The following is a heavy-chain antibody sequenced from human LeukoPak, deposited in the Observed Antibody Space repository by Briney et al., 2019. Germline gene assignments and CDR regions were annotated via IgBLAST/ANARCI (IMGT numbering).Heavy chain of an antibody. J-gene: IGHJ3*02. V-gene: IGHV4-61*09. CDR3: ARDDWTYCSSTTCLDAYI. CDR2: IYTSEST. Sequence: MASQTLSLTCTVSGGSVSSGTYYWSWIRQPAGKGLEWIGHIYTSESTNYNPSLKSRVTISVDTSKNQFSLKLTSVTAADTAVYYCARDDWTYCSSTTCLDAYIWGQGTMVTVSS. CDR1: GGSVSSGTYY. D-gene: IGHD2-2*01.